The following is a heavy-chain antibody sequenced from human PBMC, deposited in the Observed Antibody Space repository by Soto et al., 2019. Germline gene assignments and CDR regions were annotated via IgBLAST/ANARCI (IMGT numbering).Heavy chain of an antibody. CDR3: ARGYEDIVLVPAAMGHNWFDP. CDR1: GGSISSGGYY. CDR2: IYYSGST. D-gene: IGHD2-2*01. V-gene: IGHV4-31*03. Sequence: SETLSLTCTVSGGSISSGGYYWSWIRQHPGKGLEWIGYIYYSGSTYYNPSLKSRVTISVDTSKNQFSLKLSSVTAADTAVYYCARGYEDIVLVPAAMGHNWFDPWGQGTLVTVSS. J-gene: IGHJ5*02.